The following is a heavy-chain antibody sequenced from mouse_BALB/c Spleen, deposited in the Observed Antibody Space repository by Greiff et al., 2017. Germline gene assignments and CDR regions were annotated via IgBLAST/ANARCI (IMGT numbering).Heavy chain of an antibody. CDR1: GFSLTSYG. CDR3: ARDLLGDYYAMDY. D-gene: IGHD2-1*01. V-gene: IGHV2-9*02. CDR2: IWAGGST. Sequence: QVQLKESGPGLVAPSQSLSITCTVSGFSLTSYGVHWVRQPPGKGLEWLGVIWAGGSTNYNSALMSRLSISKDNSKSQVFLKMNSLQTDDTAMYYCARDLLGDYYAMDYWGQGTSVTVSS. J-gene: IGHJ4*01.